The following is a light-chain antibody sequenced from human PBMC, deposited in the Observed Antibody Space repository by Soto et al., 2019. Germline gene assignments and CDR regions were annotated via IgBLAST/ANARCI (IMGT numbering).Light chain of an antibody. V-gene: IGKV3-20*01. Sequence: EIVLTQSPGTLSLSPGERATLSCRASQTVDSVYLAWYQQKPGQPPRLLIYGASTRAAGIPKRFSGSGSGTVFTLTISRVEPEDFAVYYCQQYDTAPPLYTFGQGTNLEIK. CDR1: QTVDSVY. CDR2: GAS. J-gene: IGKJ2*01. CDR3: QQYDTAPPLYT.